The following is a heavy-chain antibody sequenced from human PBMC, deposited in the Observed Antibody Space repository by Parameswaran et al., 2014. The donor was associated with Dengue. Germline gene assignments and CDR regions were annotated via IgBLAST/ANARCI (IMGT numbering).Heavy chain of an antibody. CDR2: IIPIFGTA. J-gene: IGHJ6*02. V-gene: IGHV1-69*01. CDR3: ARRSSPLWFGEFVYYYYYYGMDV. Sequence: WVRQAPGQGLEWMGGIIPIFGTANYAQKFQGRVTITADESTSTAYMELSSLRSEDTAVYYCARRSSPLWFGEFVYYYYYYGMDVWGQGTTVTVSS. D-gene: IGHD3-10*01.